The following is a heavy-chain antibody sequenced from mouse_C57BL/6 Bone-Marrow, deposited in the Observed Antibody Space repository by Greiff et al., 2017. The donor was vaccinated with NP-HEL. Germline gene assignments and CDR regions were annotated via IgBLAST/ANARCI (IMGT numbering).Heavy chain of an antibody. CDR1: GFTFSDYG. CDR2: ISSGSSTI. J-gene: IGHJ1*03. CDR3: ARPNYYGSSYGYFDV. D-gene: IGHD1-1*01. V-gene: IGHV5-17*01. Sequence: VQGVESGGGLVKPGGSLKLSCAASGFTFSDYGMHWVRQAPEKGLEWVAYISSGSSTIYYADTVKGRFTISRDNAKNTLFLQMTSLRSEDTAMYYCARPNYYGSSYGYFDVWGTGTTVTVSS.